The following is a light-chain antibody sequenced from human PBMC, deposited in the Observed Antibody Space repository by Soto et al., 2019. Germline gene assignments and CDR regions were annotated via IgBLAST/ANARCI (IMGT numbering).Light chain of an antibody. Sequence: DIQMTQSPSSLSASVGDRVTITFRESQTINTNLNWYQQKSGQAPNLLIYSASDFQSGVPSRFSGSGSGTEFTLTISGLQPEDFATYYCQQSFSTPYTFVQGPELEI. CDR2: SAS. V-gene: IGKV1-39*01. CDR1: QTINTN. CDR3: QQSFSTPYT. J-gene: IGKJ2*01.